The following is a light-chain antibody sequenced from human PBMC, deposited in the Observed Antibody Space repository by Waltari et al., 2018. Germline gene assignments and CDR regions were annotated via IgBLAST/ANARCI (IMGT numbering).Light chain of an antibody. J-gene: IGKJ1*01. CDR3: QQSFSTPWT. CDR1: QSISSY. V-gene: IGKV1-39*01. CDR2: DAS. Sequence: DIQMTQSPSSLSASVGDRVTITCRASQSISSYLNWYQIKPGKAPKLLIYDASRLQSGVPSRCRGSGSGTDFTLTISSLQPDDFAIYHCQQSFSTPWTFGQGTNVEI.